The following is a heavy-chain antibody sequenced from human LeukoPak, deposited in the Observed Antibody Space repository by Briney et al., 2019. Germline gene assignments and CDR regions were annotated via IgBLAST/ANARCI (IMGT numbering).Heavy chain of an antibody. CDR3: ARVQTGTMSFDP. D-gene: IGHD1-7*01. V-gene: IGHV4-59*01. CDR1: GGSISTYY. CDR2: IYYSGST. J-gene: IGHJ5*02. Sequence: PSETLSLTCTVSGGSISTYYWSWIRQPPGKGLEWIGYIYYSGSTNYNPSLKSRVTISVDTSKNQFSLKLSSVTAADTAVYYCARVQTGTMSFDPWGQGTLVTVSS.